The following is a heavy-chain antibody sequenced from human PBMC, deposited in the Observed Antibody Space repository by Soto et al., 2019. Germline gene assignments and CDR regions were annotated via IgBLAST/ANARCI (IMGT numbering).Heavy chain of an antibody. CDR1: GYSFTDYH. J-gene: IGHJ6*02. CDR2: INPKSGGT. Sequence: ASVKVSCKASGYSFTDYHIHWVRQAPGQGLEWLGRINPKSGGTSTAQKFQGWVTMTTDTSISTASMELSRLTSDDTAIYYCARGDSTDCSNGVCSFFYNHDMDVWGQGTTVTV. CDR3: ARGDSTDCSNGVCSFFYNHDMDV. V-gene: IGHV1-2*04. D-gene: IGHD2-8*01.